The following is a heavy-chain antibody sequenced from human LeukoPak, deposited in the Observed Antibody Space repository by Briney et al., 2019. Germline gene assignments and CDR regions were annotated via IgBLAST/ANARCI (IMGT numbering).Heavy chain of an antibody. V-gene: IGHV1-8*02. D-gene: IGHD3-22*01. Sequence: ASVKVSCKASGYAFTSQDINWVRQATGQGLEWMGWMNPNSGNGGYAQKFQGRVTMTEDTSTDTAYMELSSLRSEDTAVYYCANGDSGYPFDYRGQGTLVTVSS. J-gene: IGHJ4*02. CDR1: GYAFTSQD. CDR3: ANGDSGYPFDY. CDR2: MNPNSGNG.